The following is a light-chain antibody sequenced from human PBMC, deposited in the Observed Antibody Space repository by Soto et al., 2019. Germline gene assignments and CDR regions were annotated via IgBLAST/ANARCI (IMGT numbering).Light chain of an antibody. CDR2: WAS. Sequence: DIVMTQSADSLAVSLGERATIDCKSSQSVFSNSNNKKYLAWYQQKPGQPPKLLIHWASIRESGVPDRFSGSGSGTDFTLTISSLQAEDVAVYYCQQYYSTPLTFGGGTKVDNK. CDR3: QQYYSTPLT. CDR1: QSVFSNSNNKKY. V-gene: IGKV4-1*01. J-gene: IGKJ4*01.